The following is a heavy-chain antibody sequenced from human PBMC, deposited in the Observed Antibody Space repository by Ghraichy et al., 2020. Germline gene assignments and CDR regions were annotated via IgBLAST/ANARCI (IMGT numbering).Heavy chain of an antibody. D-gene: IGHD7-27*01. CDR2: IHQAAST. CDR1: GASISSADCS. Sequence: SETLSLTCAVSGASISSADCSWTWIRQPPGKALEWIGYIHQAASTFYNPSLKSRVTISADRSKNQFSLNLSSVTAADTAVYYCARAANWVGFDYWGRGTLVTVSS. CDR3: ARAANWVGFDY. V-gene: IGHV4-30-2*01. J-gene: IGHJ4*02.